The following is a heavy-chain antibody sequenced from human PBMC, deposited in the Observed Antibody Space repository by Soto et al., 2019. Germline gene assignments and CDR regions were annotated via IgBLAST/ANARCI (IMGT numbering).Heavy chain of an antibody. Sequence: EVQLVESGGGLVQPGGSLRLSCAVSGFTVSSNYMSWVRQAPGKGLEWVAVVYSGGSTYYADSVKGRFTIYRDNSKNTLHLQMNSLRAEDTAVDFCARSGGSYFKSWFDPWGQGTLVTVSS. CDR2: VYSGGST. CDR3: ARSGGSYFKSWFDP. V-gene: IGHV3-66*01. CDR1: GFTVSSNY. D-gene: IGHD1-26*01. J-gene: IGHJ5*02.